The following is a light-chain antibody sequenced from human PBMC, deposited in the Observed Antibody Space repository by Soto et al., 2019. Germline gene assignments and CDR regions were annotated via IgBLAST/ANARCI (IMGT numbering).Light chain of an antibody. V-gene: IGKV1-9*01. CDR2: GAS. J-gene: IGKJ1*01. CDR1: QGISSN. CDR3: QKLNAYPPWT. Sequence: QLTQSPSSLSASVGDRVTITCRASQGISSNLAWYQQKPGRAPKLLIFGASTLQSGVTSRFSGSGSVTDFSLTISSLQPEDFETYFCQKLNAYPPWTFGQGTKVEIK.